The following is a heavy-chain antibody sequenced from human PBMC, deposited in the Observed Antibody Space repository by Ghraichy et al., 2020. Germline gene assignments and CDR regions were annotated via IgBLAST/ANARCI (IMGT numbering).Heavy chain of an antibody. CDR2: ISGSGGST. Sequence: GGSLRLSCAASGFTFSSYAMSWVRQAPGKGLEWVSAISGSGGSTYYADSVKGRFTISRDNSKNTLYLQMNSLRAEDTAVYYCAKDLGLAAAGLAEYFQHWGQGTLVTVSS. J-gene: IGHJ1*01. D-gene: IGHD6-13*01. CDR3: AKDLGLAAAGLAEYFQH. CDR1: GFTFSSYA. V-gene: IGHV3-23*01.